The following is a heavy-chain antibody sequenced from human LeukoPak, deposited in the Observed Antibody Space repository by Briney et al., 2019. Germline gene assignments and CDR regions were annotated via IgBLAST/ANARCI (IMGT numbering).Heavy chain of an antibody. V-gene: IGHV1-2*02. J-gene: IGHJ6*03. CDR2: INPNSGGT. CDR3: ASTSSGWYPHYYYMDV. D-gene: IGHD6-19*01. Sequence: ASVKVSCKASGYTFTGYYMHWVRQAPGQGLEWMGWINPNSGGTNYAQKFQGRVTMTRDTSISTAYMELSRLRFDDTAVYYCASTSSGWYPHYYYMDVWGKGTTVTVSS. CDR1: GYTFTGYY.